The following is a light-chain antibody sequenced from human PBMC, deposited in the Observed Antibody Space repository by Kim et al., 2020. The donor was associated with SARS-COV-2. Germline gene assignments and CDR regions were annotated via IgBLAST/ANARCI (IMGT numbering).Light chain of an antibody. CDR1: RSDVGYYRR. V-gene: IGLV2-18*02. CDR2: DVS. CDR3: SSYTYTSTFV. J-gene: IGLJ1*01. Sequence: GQSVSVSGTGTRSDVGYYRRVSWYHQTPGTAPKLLIYDVSDRPSGVPDRFSGSKSGNTASLTISGLQAEDEADYYCSSYTYTSTFVFGTGTKVTVL.